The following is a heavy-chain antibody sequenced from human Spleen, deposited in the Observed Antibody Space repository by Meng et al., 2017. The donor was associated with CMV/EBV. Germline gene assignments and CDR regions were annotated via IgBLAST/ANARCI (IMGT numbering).Heavy chain of an antibody. J-gene: IGHJ4*02. Sequence: SLKISCAASGFTFDDYAMHWVRQAPGKGLEWVSGISWHSVNIDYADSVKGRFTISRDNAKNSLYLQMSSLRVEDTALYYCAKDIASGYFDYVDYWGQGTLVTVSS. D-gene: IGHD3-3*01. V-gene: IGHV3-9*01. CDR2: ISWHSVNI. CDR1: GFTFDDYA. CDR3: AKDIASGYFDYVDY.